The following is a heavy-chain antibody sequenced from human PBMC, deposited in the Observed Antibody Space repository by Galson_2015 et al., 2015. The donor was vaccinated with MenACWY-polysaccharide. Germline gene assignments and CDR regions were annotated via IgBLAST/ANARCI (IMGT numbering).Heavy chain of an antibody. D-gene: IGHD6-19*01. CDR1: GFTFSSYA. J-gene: IGHJ6*02. CDR2: ISYDGSNK. CDR3: AREYSSGWRMSFDYYYYGMDV. V-gene: IGHV3-30-3*01. Sequence: SLRLSCAASGFTFSSYAMHWVRQAPGKGLEWVAVISYDGSNKYYADSVKGRFTISRDNSKNTLYLQMNSLRAEDTAVYYCAREYSSGWRMSFDYYYYGMDVWGQGTTVTVSS.